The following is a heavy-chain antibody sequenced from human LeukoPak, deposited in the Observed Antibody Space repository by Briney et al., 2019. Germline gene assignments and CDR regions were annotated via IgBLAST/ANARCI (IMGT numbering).Heavy chain of an antibody. CDR1: GFTFGDYA. J-gene: IGHJ6*02. V-gene: IGHV3-49*04. Sequence: GGSLRLSCTASGFTFGDYAMSWVRQAPGKGLEWVGFIRSKAYGGTTEYPASVKGRFTISRDDSKSIAYLQMNSLKTEDTAVYYCTRSGVVIIKGGDYYYYGMDVWGQGTTVTVSS. D-gene: IGHD3-3*01. CDR3: TRSGVVIIKGGDYYYYGMDV. CDR2: IRSKAYGGTT.